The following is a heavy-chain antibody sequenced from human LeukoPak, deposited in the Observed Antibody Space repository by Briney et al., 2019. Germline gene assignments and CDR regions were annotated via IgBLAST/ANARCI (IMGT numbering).Heavy chain of an antibody. V-gene: IGHV4-4*09. CDR1: GGSISSYF. D-gene: IGHD6-13*01. J-gene: IGHJ5*02. Sequence: SEALSLTCTVPGGSISSYFWSWIRQPPGKGLEWIGYISTSGSTNYNPSLKSGVTISVDTSKNQFSLKVSFVTAADTAVYYCARQGSSWDNWFDPWGQGTLVTVSS. CDR2: ISTSGST. CDR3: ARQGSSWDNWFDP.